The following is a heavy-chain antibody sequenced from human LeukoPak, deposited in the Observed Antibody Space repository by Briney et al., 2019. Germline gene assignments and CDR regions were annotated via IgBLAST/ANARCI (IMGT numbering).Heavy chain of an antibody. CDR3: ARGGVVRGVIGYFDY. CDR1: GGTFSSYA. CDR2: TIPIFGTA. Sequence: GASVKVSCKASGGTFSSYAISWVRQAPGQGLEWMGGTIPIFGTANYAQKFQGRVTITADESTSTAYMELSSLRSEDTAVYYCARGGVVRGVIGYFDYWGQGTLVTVSS. J-gene: IGHJ4*02. D-gene: IGHD3-10*01. V-gene: IGHV1-69*13.